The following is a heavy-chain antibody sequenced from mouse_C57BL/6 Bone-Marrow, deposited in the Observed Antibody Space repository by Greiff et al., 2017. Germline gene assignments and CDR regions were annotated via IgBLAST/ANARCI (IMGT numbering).Heavy chain of an antibody. D-gene: IGHD4-1*01. V-gene: IGHV5-9-1*02. CDR1: GFTFSSYA. CDR3: TRDQANWDAMDY. J-gene: IGHJ4*01. CDR2: ISSGGDYI. Sequence: EVMLVESGEGLVKPGGSLKLSCAASGFTFSSYAMSWVRQTPEKRLEWVAYISSGGDYIYYADTVKGRVTISRDTARNTLYLQMSSQKSEDTAMYYCTRDQANWDAMDYWGQGTSVTVSS.